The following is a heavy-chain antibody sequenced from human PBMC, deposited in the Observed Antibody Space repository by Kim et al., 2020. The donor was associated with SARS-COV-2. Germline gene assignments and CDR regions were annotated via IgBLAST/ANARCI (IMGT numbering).Heavy chain of an antibody. CDR3: AREWALPWPGAQGYYFDF. J-gene: IGHJ4*02. V-gene: IGHV3-7*01. D-gene: IGHD1-26*01. Sequence: GGSLRLSCVTSGFTFRSYWMSWVRQAPGKGLEWVANIKEDGSEKYYVDSVKGRFTIHRDSAKNSVYLQMNSLRAEDTAMYYCAREWALPWPGAQGYYFDFWGQGTLVTVSS. CDR2: IKEDGSEK. CDR1: GFTFRSYW.